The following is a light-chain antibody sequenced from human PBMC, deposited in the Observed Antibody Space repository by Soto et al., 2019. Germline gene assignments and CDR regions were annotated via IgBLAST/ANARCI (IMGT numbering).Light chain of an antibody. CDR2: DVS. J-gene: IGLJ1*01. CDR1: NSDVGGYNY. V-gene: IGLV2-14*01. CDR3: SSYTSSSTYV. Sequence: QSVLGQPGSVAGSPGPSITSSCSGNNSDVGGYNYVSWYQQHPGKAPKLMIYDVSNRPSGVSNRFSGSKSGNTASLTISGLQAEDEADYYCSSYTSSSTYVFGTGSKVTVL.